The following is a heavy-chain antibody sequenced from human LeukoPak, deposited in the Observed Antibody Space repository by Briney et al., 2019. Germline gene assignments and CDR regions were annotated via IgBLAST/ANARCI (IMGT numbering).Heavy chain of an antibody. D-gene: IGHD6-19*01. CDR3: TRDLAAVPGPRMDV. Sequence: GGSLRLSCVGSGFTFRSHAMSWVRQAPEKGLEFVSGIYENGGTTYYADSVKGRFTISRDNSMNTLYLQMNSLRADDTAMYFCTRDLAAVPGPRMDVWGQGTTVTVSS. J-gene: IGHJ6*02. CDR2: IYENGGTT. CDR1: GFTFRSHA. V-gene: IGHV3-23*01.